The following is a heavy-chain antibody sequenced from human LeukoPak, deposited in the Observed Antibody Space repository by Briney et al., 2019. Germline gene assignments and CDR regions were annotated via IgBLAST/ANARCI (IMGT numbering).Heavy chain of an antibody. V-gene: IGHV1-2*02. D-gene: IGHD2-15*01. CDR3: ARGRREDIVVVVAATHLDY. CDR2: INPNSGGT. Sequence: ASVKVSCKASGYTFTGYYMHWVRQAPGQGLEWMGWINPNSGGTNYAQEFQGRVTMTRDTSISTAYMELSRLRSDDAAVYYCARGRREDIVVVVAATHLDYWGQGTLVTVSS. CDR1: GYTFTGYY. J-gene: IGHJ4*02.